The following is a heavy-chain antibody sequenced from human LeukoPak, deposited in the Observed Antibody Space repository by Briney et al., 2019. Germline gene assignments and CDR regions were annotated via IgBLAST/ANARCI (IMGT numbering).Heavy chain of an antibody. CDR3: ARGYCSSTSCYSRYFQH. Sequence: SETLSLTCTVSGGSISSSSYYWGWIRQPPGKGLEWIGSIYYSGSTYYNPSLKSRVTISVDTSKNQFSLKLSSVTAADTAVYYCARGYCSSTSCYSRYFQHWGQGTLVTVSS. CDR1: GGSISSSSYY. J-gene: IGHJ1*01. CDR2: IYYSGST. D-gene: IGHD2-2*02. V-gene: IGHV4-39*07.